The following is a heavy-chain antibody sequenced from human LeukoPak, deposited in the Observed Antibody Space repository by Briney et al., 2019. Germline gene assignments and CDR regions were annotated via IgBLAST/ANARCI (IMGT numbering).Heavy chain of an antibody. V-gene: IGHV3-7*01. J-gene: IGHJ4*02. CDR2: IKQDGSEK. Sequence: PGGSLRLSCAASGYTFSSYWMRWVRQAPGKGLEWVANIKQDGSEKYYVDSVKGRFTISRDNANNSLYLQMNSLRAEDTAVYYCARTGSSVHFDYWGQGTLVTVSS. D-gene: IGHD2-15*01. CDR3: ARTGSSVHFDY. CDR1: GYTFSSYW.